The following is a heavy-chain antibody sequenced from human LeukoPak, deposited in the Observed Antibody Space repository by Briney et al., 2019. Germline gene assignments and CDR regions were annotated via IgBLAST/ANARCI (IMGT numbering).Heavy chain of an antibody. CDR3: AREPYYYDSSGYYYPYYYYYMGV. Sequence: GRSLRLSCAASGFTFSSYAMHWVRQAPGKGLEWVANIKQDGSEKYYVDSVKGRFTISRDNAKNSLYLQMSSLRAEDTAVYYCAREPYYYDSSGYYYPYYYYYMGVWGKGTTVTVSS. J-gene: IGHJ6*03. CDR1: GFTFSSYA. V-gene: IGHV3-7*01. D-gene: IGHD3-22*01. CDR2: IKQDGSEK.